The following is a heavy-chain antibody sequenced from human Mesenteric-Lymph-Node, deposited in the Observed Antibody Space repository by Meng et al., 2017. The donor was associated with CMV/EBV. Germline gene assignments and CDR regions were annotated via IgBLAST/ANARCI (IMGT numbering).Heavy chain of an antibody. CDR2: INTNAGTP. CDR1: RSPFTTYA. J-gene: IGHJ5*02. V-gene: IGHV7-4-1*02. Sequence: KVYCKASRSPFTTYAMNWARQAPGQGLEWMEWINTNAGTPTYAQGFTGRFVFSLDTSVNTAYLQISSLKAEDTAVYYCAREGWSDPWGQGTLVTVSS. CDR3: AREGWSDP.